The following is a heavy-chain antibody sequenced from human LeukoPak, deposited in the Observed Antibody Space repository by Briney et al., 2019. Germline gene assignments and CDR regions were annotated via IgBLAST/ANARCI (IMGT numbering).Heavy chain of an antibody. CDR3: ARPSDYGDYEWFDP. D-gene: IGHD4-17*01. J-gene: IGHJ5*02. V-gene: IGHV3-21*01. Sequence: GGSLRLSCAASGFTFSSYSMNWVRQAPGKGLEWVSSISSSSSYIYYADSVKGRFTISRDNAKNSLYLQMNSLRAEDTAVYYCARPSDYGDYEWFDPWGQGTLVTVSS. CDR1: GFTFSSYS. CDR2: ISSSSSYI.